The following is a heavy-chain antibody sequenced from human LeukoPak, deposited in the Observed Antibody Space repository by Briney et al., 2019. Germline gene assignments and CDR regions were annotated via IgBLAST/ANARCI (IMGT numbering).Heavy chain of an antibody. CDR2: ISGSSNYI. CDR3: ARDGRAILWSFDS. J-gene: IGHJ4*02. V-gene: IGHV3-21*06. CDR1: RFTFSTYT. Sequence: KPGGSLRLSCAASRFTFSTYTMNWVRQAPGKGLEWLSSISGSSNYIYYADSMKGRFTISRDNAKSALYLQMNSLRAEDTALYYCARDGRAILWSFDSWGQGTLVTVSS. D-gene: IGHD3-3*01.